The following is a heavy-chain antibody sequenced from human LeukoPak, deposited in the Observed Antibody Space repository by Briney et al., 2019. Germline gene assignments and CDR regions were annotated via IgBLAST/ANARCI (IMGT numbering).Heavy chain of an antibody. CDR3: ARLGYCSSTSCYTVGSNAFDI. Sequence: SETLSLTCTVSGGSISSGGYYWSWIRQPPGKGLEWIGYIYHSGSTYYNPSLKSRVTISVDRSKNQFSLKLSSVTAADTAVYYCARLGYCSSTSCYTVGSNAFDIWGQGTMVTVSS. CDR2: IYHSGST. D-gene: IGHD2-2*02. CDR1: GGSISSGGYY. J-gene: IGHJ3*02. V-gene: IGHV4-30-2*01.